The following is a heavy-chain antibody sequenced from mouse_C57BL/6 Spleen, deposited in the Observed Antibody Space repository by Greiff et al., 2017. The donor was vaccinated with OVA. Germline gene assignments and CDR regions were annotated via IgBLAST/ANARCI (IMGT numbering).Heavy chain of an antibody. J-gene: IGHJ1*03. CDR2: IDPEDGDT. D-gene: IGHD1-1*01. V-gene: IGHV14-1*01. CDR1: GFNINDYY. Sequence: EVKLQQSGAELVRPGASVKLSCTASGFNINDYYMHWVKQRPEQGLEWIGRIDPEDGDTEYAPKFPGKATMTADTSSNTAYLQLSSLTSEDTAVYYCTTGSSYGYFDVWGTGTTVTVSS. CDR3: TTGSSYGYFDV.